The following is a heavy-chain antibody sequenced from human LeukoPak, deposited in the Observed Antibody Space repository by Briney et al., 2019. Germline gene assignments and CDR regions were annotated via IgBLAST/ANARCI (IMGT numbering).Heavy chain of an antibody. V-gene: IGHV3-23*01. CDR1: GFTFDSFA. CDR2: ISGRGGST. CDR3: AKDHDFWSGYIGAFDY. J-gene: IGHJ4*02. D-gene: IGHD3-3*01. Sequence: AGGSLRLSCAASGFTFDSFAMSWVRQAPGKGLEWVSGISGRGGSTYYADSVKGRFTISRDNSKNTLYLQMNSLRAEDTAVYFCAKDHDFWSGYIGAFDYWGQGTLVTVSS.